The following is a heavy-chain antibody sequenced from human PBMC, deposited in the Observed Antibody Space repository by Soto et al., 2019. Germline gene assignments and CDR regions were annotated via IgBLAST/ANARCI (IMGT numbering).Heavy chain of an antibody. CDR2: IYHSGST. CDR1: GGSISSSSW. V-gene: IGHV4-4*02. CDR3: ARDAGFATTGYGMDV. J-gene: IGHJ6*02. D-gene: IGHD2-8*02. Sequence: PSETLSLTCAVSGGSISSSSWWSWVRQPPGKGLEWIGEIYHSGSTNYNPSLKSRVTISVDKSKNQFSLKLSSVTAADTAVYYCARDAGFATTGYGMDVWGQGTTVTVS.